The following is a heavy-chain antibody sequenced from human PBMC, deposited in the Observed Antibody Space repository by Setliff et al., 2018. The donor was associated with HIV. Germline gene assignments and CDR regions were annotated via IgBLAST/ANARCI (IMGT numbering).Heavy chain of an antibody. Sequence: PSETLSLTCTVSSGSISSSNHYWGWIRQPPGKGLEWIGSIYYRGSTYYNPSLKSRVTISVDTSKNQFSLKLNSVTAADTAVYFCARLRITMIMMLNYFDYWGQGTLVTVSS. CDR1: SGSISSSNHY. D-gene: IGHD3-22*01. CDR2: IYYRGST. J-gene: IGHJ4*02. CDR3: ARLRITMIMMLNYFDY. V-gene: IGHV4-39*01.